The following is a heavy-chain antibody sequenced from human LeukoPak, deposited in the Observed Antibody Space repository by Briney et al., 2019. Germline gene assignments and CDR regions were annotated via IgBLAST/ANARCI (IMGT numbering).Heavy chain of an antibody. J-gene: IGHJ4*02. CDR2: IYSGGST. CDR3: ARVHSPRNSHGPQYYFDY. CDR1: GFTVSSNY. D-gene: IGHD5-18*01. V-gene: IGHV3-53*01. Sequence: GGSLRLSCAASGFTVSSNYMSWVRQAPGKGLDWVSVIYSGGSTYYAESVRGRFTISRDNSQNTLYLQKNSLRAEDTAVYYCARVHSPRNSHGPQYYFDYWGQGILVTVSS.